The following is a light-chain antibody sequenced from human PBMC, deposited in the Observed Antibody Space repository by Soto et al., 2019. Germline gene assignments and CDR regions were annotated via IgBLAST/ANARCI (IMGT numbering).Light chain of an antibody. CDR1: RSVKTN. J-gene: IGKJ5*01. CDR2: GAS. V-gene: IGKV3-15*01. Sequence: EIVMTQSPATLSVSPGERATLSCRASRSVKTNLVWYQQNPGQAPRLLIYGASTRATNVSARFSGSGSGTEFTLTISSLQSEDFALYYCQQYNHWPPITFGPGTRLEIK. CDR3: QQYNHWPPIT.